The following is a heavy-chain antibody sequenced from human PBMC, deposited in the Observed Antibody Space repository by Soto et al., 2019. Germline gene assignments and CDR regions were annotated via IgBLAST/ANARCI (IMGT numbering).Heavy chain of an antibody. D-gene: IGHD6-13*01. V-gene: IGHV2-5*02. J-gene: IGHJ4*02. CDR1: GISLSTSGAG. CDR3: AHDGSAGIDY. Sequence: QITLKESGPTLVKPTQTLTLTCSLSGISLSTSGAGGGWSRQPPGKALEWIALIYWDDDKRYSPSLKSRLTITKDTSKNQVVLTMTTMDPVDKATYYCAHDGSAGIDYWGQGTLVTVSS. CDR2: IYWDDDK.